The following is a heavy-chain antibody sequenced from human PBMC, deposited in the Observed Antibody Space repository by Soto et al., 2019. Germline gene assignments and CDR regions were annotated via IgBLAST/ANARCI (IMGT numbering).Heavy chain of an antibody. CDR2: IYYSGST. J-gene: IGHJ6*02. Sequence: PSETLSLTCTVSGGSISSGDYYWSWIRQPPGRGLEWIGYIYYSGSTYYNPSLKSRVTISVDTSKNQFSLKLSSVTAADTAVYYCARRGGLKNYGMDVWGQGTTVTVSS. CDR3: ARRGGLKNYGMDV. D-gene: IGHD3-10*01. CDR1: GGSISSGDYY. V-gene: IGHV4-30-4*01.